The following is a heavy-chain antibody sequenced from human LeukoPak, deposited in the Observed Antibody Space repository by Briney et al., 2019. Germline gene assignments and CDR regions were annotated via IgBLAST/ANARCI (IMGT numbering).Heavy chain of an antibody. Sequence: SQSLSLTCTVSVDSISGYYWSWIRRPPGKGLVWISDMYYSGNNNYNPSLKSRLTTSLDTSKNQFSLRLSSVTAADTAVYYWARGKYYFDYWGQGTLVTVSS. CDR2: MYYSGNN. CDR3: ARGKYYFDY. CDR1: VDSISGYY. J-gene: IGHJ4*02. V-gene: IGHV4-59*01.